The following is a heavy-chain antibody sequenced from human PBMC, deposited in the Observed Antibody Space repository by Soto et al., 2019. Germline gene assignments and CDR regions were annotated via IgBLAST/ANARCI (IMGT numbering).Heavy chain of an antibody. CDR2: IDNDGTNT. CDR1: VYNPGGFC. D-gene: IGHD3-10*01. Sequence: PWRSLRPSCSGSVYNPGGFCTHCVRQAQGKGLVCVSRIDNDGTNTVYADVVKGRFTISKNNDKNNLYLQMNSMGAEDTAVYYCAKVRGRPDAFNIWGQGTMVTVSS. V-gene: IGHV3-74*01. CDR3: AKVRGRPDAFNI. J-gene: IGHJ3*02.